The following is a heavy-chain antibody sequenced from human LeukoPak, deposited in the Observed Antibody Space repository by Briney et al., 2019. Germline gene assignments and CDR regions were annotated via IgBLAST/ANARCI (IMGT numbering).Heavy chain of an antibody. CDR3: AREGGYYYDSSGTFLNY. CDR2: IVVGSSNT. Sequence: AASVKVSCKASGFTFSNSAVQWVRQARGQRLEWIGWIVVGSSNTNYAQKFQERVTITRDMSTRTAYMELSSLRSEDTAVYYCAREGGYYYDSSGTFLNYWGQGTLVTVSS. CDR1: GFTFSNSA. D-gene: IGHD3-22*01. V-gene: IGHV1-58*01. J-gene: IGHJ4*02.